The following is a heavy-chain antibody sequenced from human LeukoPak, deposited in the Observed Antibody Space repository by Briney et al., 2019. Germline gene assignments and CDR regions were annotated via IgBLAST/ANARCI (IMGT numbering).Heavy chain of an antibody. V-gene: IGHV3-48*03. CDR1: GFTFSSYE. Sequence: PGGSLRLSCAASGFTFSSYEMNWVRQAPGKGLEWVSYISSSGSTIYYADSVKGRFTISRDNSKNTLYLQMNSLRAEDTAVYYCAKDVSSGPDYYFDYWGQGTLVTVSS. CDR3: AKDVSSGPDYYFDY. J-gene: IGHJ4*02. D-gene: IGHD3-22*01. CDR2: ISSSGSTI.